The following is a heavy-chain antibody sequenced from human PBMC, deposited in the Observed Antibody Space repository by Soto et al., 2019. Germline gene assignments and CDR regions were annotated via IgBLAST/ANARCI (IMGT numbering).Heavy chain of an antibody. V-gene: IGHV3-23*01. CDR1: GFTFSSYA. J-gene: IGHJ4*02. CDR2: ISGSGGST. CDR3: AKSPSMSDDYVGGSYRLLPPDY. Sequence: EVQLLESGGGLVQPGGSLRLSCAASGFTFSSYAMSWVRQAPGKGLELVSAISGSGGSTYYADSVQGRFTISRDISKNTRYLPMNILRAEDTAVYYCAKSPSMSDDYVGGSYRLLPPDYWGQGTLVTFS. D-gene: IGHD3-16*02.